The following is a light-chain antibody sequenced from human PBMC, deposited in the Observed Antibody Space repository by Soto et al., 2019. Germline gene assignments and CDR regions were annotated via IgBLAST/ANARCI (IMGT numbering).Light chain of an antibody. CDR2: KAS. V-gene: IGKV1-5*03. Sequence: DTQMTQSPSTLSASVGDRVTITCRASQSISNWLAWYQQRPGRAPKLLIYKASNLQSGVPSRFSGSGSGTECTLTINSLQPDDFAIYYCQQYNTFLPTFGQGTKVEFK. J-gene: IGKJ1*01. CDR1: QSISNW. CDR3: QQYNTFLPT.